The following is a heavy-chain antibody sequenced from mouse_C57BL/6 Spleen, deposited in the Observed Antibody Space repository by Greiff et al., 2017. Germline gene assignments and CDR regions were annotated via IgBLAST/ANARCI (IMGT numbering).Heavy chain of an antibody. Sequence: QVQLQQPGAELVKPGASVKLSCKASGYTFPSYWMHWVKQRPGQGLEWIGMIHPNSGSTNYNEKFKSKATLTVDKSSSTAYMQLSSLTSEDSAFYYCARLIEGYFDYWGQGTTLTVSS. J-gene: IGHJ2*01. CDR3: ARLIEGYFDY. V-gene: IGHV1-64*01. CDR2: IHPNSGST. CDR1: GYTFPSYW.